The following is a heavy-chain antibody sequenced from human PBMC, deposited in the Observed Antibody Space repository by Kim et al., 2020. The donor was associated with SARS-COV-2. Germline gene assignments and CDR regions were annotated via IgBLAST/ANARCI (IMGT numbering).Heavy chain of an antibody. V-gene: IGHV4-39*01. CDR2: IYYSGST. CDR3: ARLDSRARILEWHFDY. Sequence: SETLSLTCTVSGGSISSSSYYWGWIRQPPGKGLEWIGSIYYSGSTYYNPSLKSRVTISVDTSKNQFSLKLSSVTAADTAVYYCARLDSRARILEWHFDYWGQGTLVTVSS. CDR1: GGSISSSSYY. J-gene: IGHJ4*02. D-gene: IGHD3-3*01.